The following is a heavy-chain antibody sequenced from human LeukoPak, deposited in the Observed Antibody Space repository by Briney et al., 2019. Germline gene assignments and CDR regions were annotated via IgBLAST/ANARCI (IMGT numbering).Heavy chain of an antibody. Sequence: GGSLRLSCAASGFTFSSYWMHWVRQAPGKGLVWVSRINIDGSSIMYADSVKGRFTISRDNAKNTLNLQMNSLRAEDTAVYYCARDLGQYYDTSDNWFDPWGQGTLVTVSS. V-gene: IGHV3-74*03. CDR2: INIDGSSI. J-gene: IGHJ5*02. CDR3: ARDLGQYYDTSDNWFDP. CDR1: GFTFSSYW. D-gene: IGHD3-22*01.